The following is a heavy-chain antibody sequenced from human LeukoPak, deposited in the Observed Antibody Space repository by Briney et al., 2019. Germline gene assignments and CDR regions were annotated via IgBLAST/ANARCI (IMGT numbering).Heavy chain of an antibody. Sequence: QPGGSLRLSCAASGFTFSSYWMHWVRQAPGKGLVWVSRINYDGSSTSYADSVKGRFTISRDNAKNTLYLQMNSLRAEDTAVYDCAREAAAGTAGAYGMDVWGQGTTVTVSS. V-gene: IGHV3-74*01. CDR1: GFTFSSYW. D-gene: IGHD6-13*01. CDR3: AREAAAGTAGAYGMDV. J-gene: IGHJ6*02. CDR2: INYDGSST.